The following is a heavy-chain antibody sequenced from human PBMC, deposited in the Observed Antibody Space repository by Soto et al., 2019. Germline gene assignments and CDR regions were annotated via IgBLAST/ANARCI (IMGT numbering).Heavy chain of an antibody. V-gene: IGHV4-31*03. CDR1: GGSISSGGYY. J-gene: IGHJ4*02. Sequence: PSETLSLTCTVSGGSISSGGYYWSWIRQHPGKGLEWIGYIYYSGSTYYNPSLKSRVTISVDTSKNQFSLKLSSVTAADTAVYYCARAAAARPDVWTYYFDYWGQGTLVTVSS. D-gene: IGHD6-6*01. CDR3: ARAAAARPDVWTYYFDY. CDR2: IYYSGST.